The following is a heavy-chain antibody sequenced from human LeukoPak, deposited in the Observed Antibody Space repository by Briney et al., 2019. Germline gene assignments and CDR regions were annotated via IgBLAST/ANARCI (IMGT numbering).Heavy chain of an antibody. CDR1: GYSFTSYW. Sequence: GESLKISRQGSGYSFTSYWIGWVRQMPGKGLEWMGIIYPGDSDIRYSPSFQGQVTISADKSTSTAYLQWSSLKASDTAMYYCARLGRYSSDWFDPWGQGTLVTVSS. CDR3: ARLGRYSSDWFDP. CDR2: IYPGDSDI. J-gene: IGHJ5*02. V-gene: IGHV5-51*01. D-gene: IGHD6-19*01.